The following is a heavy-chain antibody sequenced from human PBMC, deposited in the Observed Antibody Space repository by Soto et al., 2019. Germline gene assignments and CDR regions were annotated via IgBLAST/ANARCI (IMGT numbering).Heavy chain of an antibody. CDR1: GFTFSSYG. CDR3: AKVVRAEYGDYGGGYFDY. V-gene: IGHV3-30*18. J-gene: IGHJ4*02. Sequence: QVQLVESGGGVVQPGRSLRLSCAASGFTFSSYGMHWVRQAPGKGLEWVAVISYDGSNKYYADSVKGRFTISRDNSKNTRYLQMNGLRAEDTAVYYCAKVVRAEYGDYGGGYFDYWGQGTLVTVSS. CDR2: ISYDGSNK. D-gene: IGHD4-17*01.